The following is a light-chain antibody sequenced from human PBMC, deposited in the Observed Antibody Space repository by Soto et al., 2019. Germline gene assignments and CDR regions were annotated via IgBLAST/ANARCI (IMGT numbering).Light chain of an antibody. CDR1: PSVSSY. V-gene: IGKV3-11*01. Sequence: ELVLTQSPATLSLSPGERATLSCRASPSVSSYLAWYQPKPCHAPSLLIYYASNSATDIPAKFKWSGSGTDFNLTISRLETEDFAVYECQQRSNWPRTFGQGTKVDIK. CDR2: YAS. CDR3: QQRSNWPRT. J-gene: IGKJ1*01.